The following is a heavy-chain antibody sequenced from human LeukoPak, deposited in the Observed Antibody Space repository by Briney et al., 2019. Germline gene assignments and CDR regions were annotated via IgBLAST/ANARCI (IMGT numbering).Heavy chain of an antibody. CDR3: ARQGLRYAFDI. Sequence: GESLKISCEGSGYSFTSYWIAWVRQMPGKGLECMGIIYPGDSATRYSPSFQGQVTISADKSISTAYLQWSSLKASDTAMYYCARQGLRYAFDIWGQGTMDTLSS. CDR2: IYPGDSAT. CDR1: GYSFTSYW. V-gene: IGHV5-51*01. J-gene: IGHJ3*02. D-gene: IGHD4-17*01.